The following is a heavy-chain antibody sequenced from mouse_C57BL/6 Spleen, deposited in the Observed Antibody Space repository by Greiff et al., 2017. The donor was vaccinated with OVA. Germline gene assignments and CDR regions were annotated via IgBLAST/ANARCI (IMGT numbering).Heavy chain of an antibody. CDR2: IHPNSGST. CDR3: ARRDGYYAMDY. V-gene: IGHV1-64*01. Sequence: VQLQQPGAELVKPGASVKLSCKASGYTFTSYWMHWVKQRPGQGLEWIGMIHPNSGSTNYNEKFKSKATLTVDKSSSTAYMQLSSLTSDDSAVYYCARRDGYYAMDYWGQGTSVTVSS. CDR1: GYTFTSYW. D-gene: IGHD2-3*01. J-gene: IGHJ4*01.